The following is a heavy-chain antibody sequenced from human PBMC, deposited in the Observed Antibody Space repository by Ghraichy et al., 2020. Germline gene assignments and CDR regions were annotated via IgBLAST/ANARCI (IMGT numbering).Heavy chain of an antibody. V-gene: IGHV4-38-2*01. J-gene: IGHJ6*02. D-gene: IGHD2-15*01. CDR3: ARARSGGYYYYGMDV. CDR1: GYSISSGYY. Sequence: SETLSLTCAVSGYSISSGYYWGWIRQPPGKGLEWIGSIYHSGSTYYNPSLKSRVTISVDTSKNQFSLKLSSVTAADTAVYYCARARSGGYYYYGMDVWGQGTTVTVSS. CDR2: IYHSGST.